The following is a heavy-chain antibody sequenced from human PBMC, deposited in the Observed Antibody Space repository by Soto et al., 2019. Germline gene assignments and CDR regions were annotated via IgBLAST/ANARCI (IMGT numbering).Heavy chain of an antibody. V-gene: IGHV3-23*01. CDR2: ISGSGGST. J-gene: IGHJ6*03. Sequence: GGSLRLSCAASGFTFSSYAMSWVRQAPGKGLEWVSAISGSGGSTYYADSVKGRFTISRDNSKNTLYLQMNSLRAEDTAVYYCAKGYGSGSYYYYYYYMDVWGKGTTVTVSS. CDR3: AKGYGSGSYYYYYYYMDV. CDR1: GFTFSSYA. D-gene: IGHD3-10*01.